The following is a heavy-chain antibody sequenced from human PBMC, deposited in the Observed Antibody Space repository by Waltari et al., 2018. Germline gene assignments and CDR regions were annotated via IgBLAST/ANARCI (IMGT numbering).Heavy chain of an antibody. V-gene: IGHV1-2*06. CDR2: INPNSGGT. J-gene: IGHJ3*02. D-gene: IGHD3-3*01. CDR1: GYTFTGYH. Sequence: QVQLVQSGAEVKKHGASVKVSCTASGYTFTGYHMHWVRQAPGQGLEWMGRINPNSGGTNYAQKFQGRVTMTRDTSISTAYMELSRLRSDDTAVYYCVRDRVVTDDAFDIWGQGTMVTVSS. CDR3: VRDRVVTDDAFDI.